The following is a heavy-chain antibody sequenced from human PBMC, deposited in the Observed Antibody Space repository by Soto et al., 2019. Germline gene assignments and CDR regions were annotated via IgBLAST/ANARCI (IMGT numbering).Heavy chain of an antibody. CDR1: GYSFTSLD. CDR2: MEPSTGTT. CDR3: ARGVSAGVDY. Sequence: ASVKVSCKXSGYSFTSLDINWVRQTAGQGLEWMGWMEPSTGTTGYAQKFQGRVTMTRDTSINTAYMELTTLTSDDTAFYYCARGVSAGVDYWGQGTLVTVSS. J-gene: IGHJ4*02. V-gene: IGHV1-8*01. D-gene: IGHD1-26*01.